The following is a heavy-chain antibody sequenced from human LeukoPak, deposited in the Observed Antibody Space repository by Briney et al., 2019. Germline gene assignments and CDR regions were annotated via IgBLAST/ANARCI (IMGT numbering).Heavy chain of an antibody. CDR3: ARQPPQGQGYYYYYYYMDV. Sequence: SETLSLTFAVYGGSFSGYYWSWIRQPPGKGLEWIGEINHSGSTNYNPSLKSRVTISVDTSKNQFSLKLSSVTAADTAVYYCARQPPQGQGYYYYYYYMDVWGKGTTVTISS. CDR1: GGSFSGYY. J-gene: IGHJ6*03. CDR2: INHSGST. V-gene: IGHV4-34*01.